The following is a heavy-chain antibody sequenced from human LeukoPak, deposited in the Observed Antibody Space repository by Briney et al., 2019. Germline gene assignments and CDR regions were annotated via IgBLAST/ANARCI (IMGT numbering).Heavy chain of an antibody. V-gene: IGHV1-2*02. J-gene: IGHJ3*02. CDR1: GYTFTGYY. D-gene: IGHD3-22*01. CDR3: ARVDYYDRSFDI. Sequence: ASVKVSCKASGYTFTGYYIHWVRQAPGQGLEWMGWINPNSGGTSYAQKFQGRVTMTRDTSISTAYMELSRLRSDDTAVYYCARVDYYDRSFDIWGQGTMVTVSS. CDR2: INPNSGGT.